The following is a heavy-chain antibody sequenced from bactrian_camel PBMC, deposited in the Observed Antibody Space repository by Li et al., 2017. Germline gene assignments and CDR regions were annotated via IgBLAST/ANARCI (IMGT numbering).Heavy chain of an antibody. CDR2: FYSDGTHT. J-gene: IGHJ6*01. Sequence: HVQLVESGGGSVRAGGSLALSCAASGFTFSSYAMSWVRQAPGKGLEWVSSFYSDGTHTRYADSVKGRFTISRDNAKNTLYLQMNSLKTGDTAVYYCATWWSVGFWGQGTQVTVS. D-gene: IGHD7*01. CDR1: GFTFSSYA. V-gene: IGHV3-2*01. CDR3: ATWWSVGF.